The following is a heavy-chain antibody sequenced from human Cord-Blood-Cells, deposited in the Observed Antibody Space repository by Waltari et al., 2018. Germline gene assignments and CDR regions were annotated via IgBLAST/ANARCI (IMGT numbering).Heavy chain of an antibody. CDR1: GGSISSSSYY. Sequence: QLQLQESGPGLVKPSETLSLTCTVSGGSISSSSYYWGWIRQPPGKGLEWIGSIYYSGSTYYNPSLKSRVTISVDTSKNQFSLKLSSVTAADTAVYYCARYSSSSWGAFDIWGQGTMVTVSS. V-gene: IGHV4-39*01. CDR3: ARYSSSSWGAFDI. J-gene: IGHJ3*02. D-gene: IGHD6-6*01. CDR2: IYYSGST.